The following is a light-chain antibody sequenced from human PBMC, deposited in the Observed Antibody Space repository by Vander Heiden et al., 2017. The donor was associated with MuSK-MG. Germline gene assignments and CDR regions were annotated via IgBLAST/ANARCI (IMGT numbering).Light chain of an antibody. CDR2: EES. CDR3: QVWDSSNDQG. J-gene: IGLJ2*01. Sequence: SYVLTQPPSVSVAPGQTARISCGGNNIESKSVNWYQKKSGQATGRVGQEESERPSGIPDRVSGSSSGNKETLTISRAEAGDEADYDCQVWDSSNDQGVGGGNKLTVL. CDR1: NIESKS. V-gene: IGLV3-21*02.